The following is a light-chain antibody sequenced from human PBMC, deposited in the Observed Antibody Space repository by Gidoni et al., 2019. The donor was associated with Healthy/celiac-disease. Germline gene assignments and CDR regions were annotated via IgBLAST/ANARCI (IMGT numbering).Light chain of an antibody. Sequence: EIVLTQSPATLSLSPGERATLSCRASQSVSSYLAWYQQKPGQAPRLLIYDASNRATGIPARFSGSGSGTDFTLTISSLEPEDCAVYYCQQRSNWPHLTFGGGTKVEIK. J-gene: IGKJ4*01. CDR3: QQRSNWPHLT. CDR2: DAS. V-gene: IGKV3-11*01. CDR1: QSVSSY.